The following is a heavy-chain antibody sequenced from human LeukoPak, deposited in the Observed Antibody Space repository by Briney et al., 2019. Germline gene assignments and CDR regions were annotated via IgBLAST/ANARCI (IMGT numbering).Heavy chain of an antibody. CDR1: GFTFSSYW. D-gene: IGHD3-3*01. CDR2: IKQDGSEK. V-gene: IGHV3-7*01. CDR3: ARSKTEVIFGVVSNWFDP. J-gene: IGHJ5*02. Sequence: GGSLRLSCAASGFTFSSYWMSWVRQAPGKGLEWVANIKQDGSEKYYVDSVKGRFTISRDNAKNSLHLQMNSLRAEDTAVYYCARSKTEVIFGVVSNWFDPWGQGTLVTVSS.